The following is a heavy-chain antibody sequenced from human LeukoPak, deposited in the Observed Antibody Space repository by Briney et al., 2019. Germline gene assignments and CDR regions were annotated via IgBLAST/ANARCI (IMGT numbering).Heavy chain of an antibody. CDR2: INAGNGNT. CDR1: GYTFTSYA. CDR3: ARRANKDGYNYDYYDY. D-gene: IGHD5-24*01. J-gene: IGHJ4*02. V-gene: IGHV1-3*01. Sequence: ASVKVSCKASGYTFTSYAMHWVRQAPGQRLEWMGWINAGNGNTKYSQKFQGRVTITRDTSASTAYMELSSLRSEDTAVYYCARRANKDGYNYDYYDYWGQGTLVSVSS.